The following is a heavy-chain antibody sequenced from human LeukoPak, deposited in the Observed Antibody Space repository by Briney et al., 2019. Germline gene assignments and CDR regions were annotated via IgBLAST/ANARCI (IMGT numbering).Heavy chain of an antibody. CDR3: APDMVRGVSRYFDC. CDR2: ISGSGGST. CDR1: GFNFSSYA. D-gene: IGHD3-10*01. V-gene: IGHV3-23*01. J-gene: IGHJ4*02. Sequence: GGSLRLSCAASGFNFSSYAMSWVRQAPGKGLEWVSTISGSGGSTYYADSVKGRCTISRDNSKNTLYLQMNSLRAEDTAVYYCAPDMVRGVSRYFDCWGQGTVVTVSS.